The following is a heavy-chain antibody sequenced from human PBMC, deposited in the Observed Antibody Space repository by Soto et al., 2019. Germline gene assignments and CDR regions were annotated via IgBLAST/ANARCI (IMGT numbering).Heavy chain of an antibody. CDR1: GGSISSSSYY. CDR2: IYYSGST. CDR3: ARQRRGSYYFDY. V-gene: IGHV4-39*01. J-gene: IGHJ4*02. D-gene: IGHD1-26*01. Sequence: QLQLQESGPGLVKPSETLSLTCTVSGGSISSSSYYWGWIRQPPGKGLEWIGSIYYSGSTYYNTSLKSRVTISVDTSKNQFSLKLSSVTAADTAVYYCARQRRGSYYFDYWGQGTLVTVSS.